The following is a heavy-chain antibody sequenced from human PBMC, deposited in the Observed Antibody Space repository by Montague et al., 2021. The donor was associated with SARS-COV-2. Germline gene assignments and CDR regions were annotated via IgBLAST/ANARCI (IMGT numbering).Heavy chain of an antibody. CDR1: GFTVSSNY. V-gene: IGHV3-66*02. Sequence: SLRLSCAASGFTVSSNYMSWVRQAPGKGLEWVSVIYSGGGTYYADSVKGRFTISRDNSKNTLYLQMNSLRAEDTAVYYCARDQRRYGSGSYYGPHYYYYGMDVWGQGTTVTVSS. CDR3: ARDQRRYGSGSYYGPHYYYYGMDV. CDR2: IYSGGGT. J-gene: IGHJ6*02. D-gene: IGHD3-10*01.